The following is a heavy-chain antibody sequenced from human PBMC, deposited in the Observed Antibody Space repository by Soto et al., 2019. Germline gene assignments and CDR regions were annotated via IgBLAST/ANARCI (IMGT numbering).Heavy chain of an antibody. CDR3: ARSQSGPGVLLWFGELFSTPGFDP. CDR1: GDTISTGGYS. Sequence: PSETLSLTCAVSGDTISTGGYSWAWIRQPPGKPLEWIGHTYHSGNPYYNPSLKSRVIISVDRSKNQFSLKLSSVTAADTAVYYCARSQSGPGVLLWFGELFSTPGFDPWGQGTLVTVSS. CDR2: TYHSGNP. D-gene: IGHD3-10*01. V-gene: IGHV4-30-2*01. J-gene: IGHJ5*02.